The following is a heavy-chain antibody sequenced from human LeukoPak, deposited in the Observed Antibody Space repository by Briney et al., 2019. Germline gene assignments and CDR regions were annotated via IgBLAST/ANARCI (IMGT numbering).Heavy chain of an antibody. D-gene: IGHD6-19*01. CDR3: ARGMQQWLVRRYFDY. CDR1: GFTFSSYA. J-gene: IGHJ4*02. Sequence: GSLRLSCAASGFTFSSYAMSWVRQPPGKGLEWIGEINHSGSTNYNPSLKSRVTISVDTSKNQFSLKLSSVTAADTAVYYCARGMQQWLVRRYFDYWGQGTLVTVSS. CDR2: INHSGST. V-gene: IGHV4-34*01.